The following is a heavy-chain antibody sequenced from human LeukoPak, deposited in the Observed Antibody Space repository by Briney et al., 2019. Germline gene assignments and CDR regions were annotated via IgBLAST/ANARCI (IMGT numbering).Heavy chain of an antibody. J-gene: IGHJ4*02. Sequence: ASVKVSCKASGYTFTSYYMHWVRQAPGQGLEWMGIINPSGGSTSYAQKFQGRVTKTRDRSTSTVYMELSSLRSEDTAVYYCARAAHGGNLYHYFDYRGQGTLVTVSS. CDR3: ARAAHGGNLYHYFDY. D-gene: IGHD4-23*01. CDR2: INPSGGST. CDR1: GYTFTSYY. V-gene: IGHV1-46*01.